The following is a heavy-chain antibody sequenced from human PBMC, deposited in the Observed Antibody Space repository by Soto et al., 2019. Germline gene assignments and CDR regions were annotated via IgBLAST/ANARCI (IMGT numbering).Heavy chain of an antibody. CDR1: GGSISSYY. CDR3: ARDRSGKGTKYGMDV. V-gene: IGHV4-59*01. J-gene: IGHJ6*02. Sequence: PSETLSLTCTVSGGSISSYYWSWIRQPPGKGLEWIGYIYYSGSTNYNPSLKSRVTISVATSKNQFSLKLSSVTAADTAVYYCARDRSGKGTKYGMDVWGQGTTVTVSS. CDR2: IYYSGST. D-gene: IGHD6-25*01.